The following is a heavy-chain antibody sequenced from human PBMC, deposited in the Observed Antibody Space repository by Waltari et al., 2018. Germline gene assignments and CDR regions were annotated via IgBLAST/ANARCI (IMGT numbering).Heavy chain of an antibody. V-gene: IGHV3-23*03. CDR1: GITFSGYA. CDR2: ISGGGTGT. J-gene: IGHJ4*02. D-gene: IGHD2-15*01. Sequence: EVQLLESGGGLVQPGGSLRLSCAASGITFSGYAMSWVRQAPGKGLEWVSLISGGGTGTYYGASVKGRFTISRDNSKSTVYLQMNSLRAEDTAVYYCARCTGGSCYGFDYWGQGTLVTVSS. CDR3: ARCTGGSCYGFDY.